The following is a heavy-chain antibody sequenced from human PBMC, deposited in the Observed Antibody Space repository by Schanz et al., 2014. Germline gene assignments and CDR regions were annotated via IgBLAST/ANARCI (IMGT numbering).Heavy chain of an antibody. J-gene: IGHJ6*02. V-gene: IGHV1-2*06. Sequence: QVQLVQSGAEVKKPGSSVKVSCKASGRTFIVYHVLNWVRKALGQGLEWMGRISPNSGDTHSAQKFQGRVTMTWDRSISTANMELSRLRSDDTAVYYCARENKDYDSILNKFFHYGLDLWGQGTTVTVSS. CDR2: ISPNSGDT. CDR1: GRTFIVYH. D-gene: IGHD3-3*02. CDR3: ARENKDYDSILNKFFHYGLDL.